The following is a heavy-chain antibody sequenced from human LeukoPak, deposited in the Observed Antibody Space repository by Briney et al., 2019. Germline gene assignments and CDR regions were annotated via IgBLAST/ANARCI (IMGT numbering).Heavy chain of an antibody. D-gene: IGHD3-10*01. CDR1: GGSISSGDYY. CDR3: ARAIASSGSRLFDY. Sequence: SQTLSLTCTVSGGSISSGDYYWSWIRQPPGKGLEWVGYIYYSGSTYYNPSLKSRVTISLDTSKNQFSLRLTSVTAADTAVYYCARAIASSGSRLFDYWGQGTLVTVSS. V-gene: IGHV4-30-4*01. CDR2: IYYSGST. J-gene: IGHJ4*02.